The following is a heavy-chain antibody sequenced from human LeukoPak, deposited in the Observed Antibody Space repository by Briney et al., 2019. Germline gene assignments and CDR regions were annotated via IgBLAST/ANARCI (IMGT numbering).Heavy chain of an antibody. Sequence: GRSLRLSCAASGFTLSSYGMHWVRQARGKGLEWVAVISYDGSNKYYADSVKGRFTISRDNSKNTLYLQMNSLRAEDTAVYYCAKGVNRNYDAFDIWGQGTMVTVSS. D-gene: IGHD1-7*01. J-gene: IGHJ3*02. CDR2: ISYDGSNK. V-gene: IGHV3-30*18. CDR3: AKGVNRNYDAFDI. CDR1: GFTLSSYG.